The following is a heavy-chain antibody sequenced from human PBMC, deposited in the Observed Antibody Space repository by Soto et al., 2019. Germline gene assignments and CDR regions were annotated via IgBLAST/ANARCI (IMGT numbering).Heavy chain of an antibody. Sequence: PGGSLRLSCAASGFTFSSYWMSWVRQAPGKGLEWVANIKQDGSEKYYVDSVKGRFTISRDNAKNSLYLQMNSLRAEDTAVYYCARASTVAGTGMDVWGQGTTVTVSS. V-gene: IGHV3-7*01. D-gene: IGHD6-19*01. CDR1: GFTFSSYW. J-gene: IGHJ6*02. CDR2: IKQDGSEK. CDR3: ARASTVAGTGMDV.